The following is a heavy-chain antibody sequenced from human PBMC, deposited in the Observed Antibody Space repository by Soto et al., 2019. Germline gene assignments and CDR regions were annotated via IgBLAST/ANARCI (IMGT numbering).Heavy chain of an antibody. V-gene: IGHV3-21*01. CDR3: ARELATLQGFHYYYYMAV. CDR1: GFTFSNYS. Sequence: DLEESGGGLVMPGGSLRLSCVGSGFTFSNYSINWVRQAPGKGLEWVSSVTGSSSFTSYAASVRGRFTASRDNARNSMYLQMDSLRVEDTAMYYCARELATLQGFHYYYYMAVWGKGTAVTVSS. J-gene: IGHJ6*03. CDR2: VTGSSSFT.